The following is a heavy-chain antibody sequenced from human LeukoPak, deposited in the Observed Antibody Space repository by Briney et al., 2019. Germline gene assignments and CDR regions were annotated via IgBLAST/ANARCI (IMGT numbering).Heavy chain of an antibody. D-gene: IGHD3-10*01. Sequence: ASVKVSCKASGYTFTSYYMHWVRQAPGQGLEWMGIINPSGGSTSYAQKSQGRVSMTRDTSTSTVYMDLSSLRSEDTAVYYCARALYYFGSGSYSGYYGMDVWGQGTTVTVSS. J-gene: IGHJ6*02. V-gene: IGHV1-46*01. CDR2: INPSGGST. CDR1: GYTFTSYY. CDR3: ARALYYFGSGSYSGYYGMDV.